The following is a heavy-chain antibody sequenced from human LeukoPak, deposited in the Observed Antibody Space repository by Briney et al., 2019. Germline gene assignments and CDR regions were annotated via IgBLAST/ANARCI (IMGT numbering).Heavy chain of an antibody. D-gene: IGHD4-17*01. J-gene: IGHJ6*02. CDR3: AREYGDYGMDV. V-gene: IGHV3-7*03. CDR1: GFIFTNYF. Sequence: GGSLRLSCAASGFIFTNYFMSWVRQAPGKGLEWVASIKHDGSEKYYVDSVRGRFTISRDNTMNSLYLQMNSLRAEDTAVYYCAREYGDYGMDVWGQGTTVTVSS. CDR2: IKHDGSEK.